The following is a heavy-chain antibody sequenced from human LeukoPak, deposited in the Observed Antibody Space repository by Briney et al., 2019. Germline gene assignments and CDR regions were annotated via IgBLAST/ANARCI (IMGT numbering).Heavy chain of an antibody. V-gene: IGHV1-69*04. CDR3: ATTNDGGGYQWGDFFDF. D-gene: IGHD3-22*01. Sequence: SSVKVSCKASGGTSNSHASSWVRQPRGQGLEWMGRIIPNLGTTNRAQNFQDRVTLTADKSTNTAYMELTRLTSDDTAVYYCATTNDGGGYQWGDFFDFWGQGTLVTVSS. J-gene: IGHJ4*02. CDR1: GGTSNSHA. CDR2: IIPNLGTT.